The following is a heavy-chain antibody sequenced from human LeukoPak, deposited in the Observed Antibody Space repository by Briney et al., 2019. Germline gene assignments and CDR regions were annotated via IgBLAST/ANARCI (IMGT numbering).Heavy chain of an antibody. V-gene: IGHV3-7*01. J-gene: IGHJ5*02. CDR3: ARDSSWFGELSKNWFDP. Sequence: GGSLRLSCVASGFSFGSNWMSWVRQAPGKGLEWVANIKQDGSEKNYVDSVKGRFTISRDNSKNTLYLQMNSLRAEDTAVYYCARDSSWFGELSKNWFDPWGQGTLVTVSS. CDR1: GFSFGSNW. CDR2: IKQDGSEK. D-gene: IGHD3-10*01.